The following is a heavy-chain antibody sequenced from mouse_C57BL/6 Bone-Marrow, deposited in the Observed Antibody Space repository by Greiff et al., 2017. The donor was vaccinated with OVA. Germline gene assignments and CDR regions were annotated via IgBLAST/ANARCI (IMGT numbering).Heavy chain of an antibody. Sequence: VQLQQSGPELVKPGASVKISCKASGYTFTDYYMNWVKQSHGKSLEWIGDINPNNGGTSYNQKFKGKATLTVDKSSSTAYMELRSLTSEDSAVYYCASDGVDYWGQGTTLTVSS. D-gene: IGHD1-1*01. CDR2: INPNNGGT. V-gene: IGHV1-26*01. CDR3: ASDGVDY. J-gene: IGHJ2*01. CDR1: GYTFTDYY.